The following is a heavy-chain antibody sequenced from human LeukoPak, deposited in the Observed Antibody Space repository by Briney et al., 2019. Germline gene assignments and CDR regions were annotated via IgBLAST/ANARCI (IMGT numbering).Heavy chain of an antibody. Sequence: GGSLRLSCAASGFTFSSYAMSWVRQAPGKGLEWVSAIRGSGGSTYYADSVKGRFTISRDNSKNTLYLQMNSLRAEDTAVYYCAKDQVQRGYYFDYWGQGTLVTVSS. CDR3: AKDQVQRGYYFDY. J-gene: IGHJ4*02. CDR2: IRGSGGST. D-gene: IGHD5-18*01. CDR1: GFTFSSYA. V-gene: IGHV3-23*01.